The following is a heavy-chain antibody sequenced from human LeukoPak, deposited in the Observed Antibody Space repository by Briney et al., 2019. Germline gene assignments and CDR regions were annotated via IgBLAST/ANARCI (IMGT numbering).Heavy chain of an antibody. CDR1: GFTFGDYA. Sequence: GGSLRLSCTASGFTFGDYAMSWVRQAPGKGLEWVGFIRSKTYGGTTEHAASVKGRFSISRDDSKRIAHLQMDSLKTEDTAVYYCTTRTLDSWPYYFESWGQGTLVSVSS. V-gene: IGHV3-49*04. CDR2: IRSKTYGGTT. CDR3: TTRTLDSWPYYFES. J-gene: IGHJ4*02. D-gene: IGHD6-13*01.